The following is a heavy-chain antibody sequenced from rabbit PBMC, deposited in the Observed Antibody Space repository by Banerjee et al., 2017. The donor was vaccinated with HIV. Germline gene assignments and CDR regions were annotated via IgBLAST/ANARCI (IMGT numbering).Heavy chain of an antibody. D-gene: IGHD7-1*01. CDR2: INTSSGNT. CDR3: ARDLTGVTGWNFNL. Sequence: QEQLVESGGGLVQPGGSLKLACKASGFDFSRYGVSWVRQAPGKGLEWIGCINTSSGNTVYATWAKGRFTISKTSWTTVTLQMTSLTAADTATYFCARDLTGVTGWNFNLWGQGTLVTVS. CDR1: GFDFSRYG. J-gene: IGHJ4*01. V-gene: IGHV1S45*01.